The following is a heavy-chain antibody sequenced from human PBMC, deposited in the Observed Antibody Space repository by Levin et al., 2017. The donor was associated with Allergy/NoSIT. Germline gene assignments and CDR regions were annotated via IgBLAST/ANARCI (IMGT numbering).Heavy chain of an antibody. CDR3: ARMAASVGFPGRQYYFDY. CDR2: INYSGTT. Sequence: SQTLSLTCTVSGGSISSYYWSWVRQPPGKGLEWIGYINYSGTTNYNPSLKSRVTISVDTSKNQFSLRLSSVTAADTAVYYCARMAASVGFPGRQYYFDYWGLGTLVTVSS. V-gene: IGHV4-59*01. J-gene: IGHJ4*02. D-gene: IGHD6-25*01. CDR1: GGSISSYY.